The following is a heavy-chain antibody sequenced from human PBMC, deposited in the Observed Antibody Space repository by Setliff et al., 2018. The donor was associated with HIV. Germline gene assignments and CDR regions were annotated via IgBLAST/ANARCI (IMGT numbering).Heavy chain of an antibody. J-gene: IGHJ4*02. V-gene: IGHV4-38-2*01. CDR2: IYYSGST. D-gene: IGHD5-12*01. CDR3: ARHRHSGYGHFGF. CDR1: NYSISSGYY. Sequence: SETLSLTCVVSNYSISSGYYWGWIRQPPGEGLEWIGSIYYSGSTYYNPSLKSRVTISVDTSKNQFSLKLNSLSAADTAVYYCARHRHSGYGHFGFWGLGKLVTVSS.